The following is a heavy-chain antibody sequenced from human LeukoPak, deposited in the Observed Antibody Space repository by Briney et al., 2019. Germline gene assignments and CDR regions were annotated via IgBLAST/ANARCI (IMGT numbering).Heavy chain of an antibody. Sequence: GGPLRLSCGACVFSFCTYWVSWVRHAPGKGVEWLANIKQDGSEKYYVDSGKGRFTIYRDNVKNSLYLQKNGLRVEDTAVYYCARGGYSSGSTFEYWGQGTLVTVSS. J-gene: IGHJ4*02. V-gene: IGHV3-7*02. CDR3: ARGGYSSGSTFEY. D-gene: IGHD6-19*01. CDR2: IKQDGSEK. CDR1: VFSFCTYW.